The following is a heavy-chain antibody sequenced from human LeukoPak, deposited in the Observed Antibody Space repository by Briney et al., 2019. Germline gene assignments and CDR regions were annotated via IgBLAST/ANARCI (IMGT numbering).Heavy chain of an antibody. CDR1: GFTFSSYG. J-gene: IGHJ4*02. CDR3: ARDGKAEWELHISDY. D-gene: IGHD1-26*01. V-gene: IGHV3-66*01. Sequence: GGSLRLSCAASGFTFSSYGMHWVRQAPGKGLEWVSVIYSGGSTYYADSVKGRFTISRDNSKNTLYLQMNSLRAEDTAVYYCARDGKAEWELHISDYWGQGTLVTVSS. CDR2: IYSGGST.